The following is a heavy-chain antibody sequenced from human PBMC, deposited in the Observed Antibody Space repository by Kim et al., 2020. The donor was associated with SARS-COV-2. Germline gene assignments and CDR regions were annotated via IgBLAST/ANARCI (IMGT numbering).Heavy chain of an antibody. V-gene: IGHV3-11*01. D-gene: IGHD2-15*01. Sequence: ADSVKCRLTICRSNAKNSLYLQMNGRRAEDTAVYYCARAVAKDYYYGMDVWGQGTTVTVSS. J-gene: IGHJ6*02. CDR3: ARAVAKDYYYGMDV.